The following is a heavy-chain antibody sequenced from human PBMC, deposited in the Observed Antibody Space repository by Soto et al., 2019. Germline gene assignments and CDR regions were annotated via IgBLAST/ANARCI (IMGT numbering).Heavy chain of an antibody. CDR1: GFTFSSYA. D-gene: IGHD6-13*01. CDR2: ISSNGGST. Sequence: GGSLRLSCAASGFTFSSYAMHWVRQAPGKGLEYVSAISSNGGSTYYADSVKGRFTISRDNSKNTLYLQMSSLRVEDTAVYYCVKGYSSSWYVWFDYWGQGTLVTVSS. J-gene: IGHJ4*02. CDR3: VKGYSSSWYVWFDY. V-gene: IGHV3-64D*06.